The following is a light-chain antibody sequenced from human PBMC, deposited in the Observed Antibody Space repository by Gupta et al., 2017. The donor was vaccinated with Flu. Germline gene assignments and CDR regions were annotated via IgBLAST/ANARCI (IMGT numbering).Light chain of an antibody. V-gene: IGLV1-44*01. Sequence: QSVLPQPPPTSATSGQQVTLSCSRSSSNIGSNTVNWYQQRPGTAPKLLIYSNNQRPSGVPDRFSGSKSGTSASLAISGLQSEDEADYYCAAWDDSLNGWVFGGGTKLTVL. J-gene: IGLJ3*02. CDR1: SSNIGSNT. CDR3: AAWDDSLNGWV. CDR2: SNN.